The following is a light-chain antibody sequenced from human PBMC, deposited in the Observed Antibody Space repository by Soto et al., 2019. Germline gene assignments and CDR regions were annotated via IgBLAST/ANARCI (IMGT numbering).Light chain of an antibody. CDR2: AAS. Sequence: DIQMTQSPSSLSASVGDRVTITCRASQGITNYLAWYQQKPGKVPKVLIYAASTLQSGVPSRFSGSGSGTDFTLTISSLQPEDVATYYCQKYNSAPLITFGQGTRLEIK. V-gene: IGKV1-27*01. J-gene: IGKJ5*01. CDR1: QGITNY. CDR3: QKYNSAPLIT.